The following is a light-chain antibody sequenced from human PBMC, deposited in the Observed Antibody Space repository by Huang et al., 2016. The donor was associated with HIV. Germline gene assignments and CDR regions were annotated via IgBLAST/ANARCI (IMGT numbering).Light chain of an antibody. Sequence: EVVMTQSPATLSVSPWERATLSCRASQSVSSNLAWYQQKPGQPPRLRIYGASTRATGIPARFSGSGSGTEVTLTISSLQSEDFAVYSCQQYNNWPYTFGQGTKLEIK. V-gene: IGKV3-15*01. CDR2: GAS. CDR1: QSVSSN. J-gene: IGKJ2*01. CDR3: QQYNNWPYT.